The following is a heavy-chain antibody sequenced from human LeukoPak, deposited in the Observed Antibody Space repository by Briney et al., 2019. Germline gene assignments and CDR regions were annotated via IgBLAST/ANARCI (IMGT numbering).Heavy chain of an antibody. J-gene: IGHJ4*02. D-gene: IGHD1-14*01. CDR2: ITSRSRYK. CDR3: ARDQNHYAALGFDC. CDR1: GFTFSSYT. V-gene: IGHV3-21*01. Sequence: PGGSLRLSCAASGFTFSSYTMTWVRQAPGKGLGWVSSITSRSRYKYYADSVKGRFTISRDNAKNSLYLQMSSLRAEDTAVYYCARDQNHYAALGFDCWGQGTLVTVSS.